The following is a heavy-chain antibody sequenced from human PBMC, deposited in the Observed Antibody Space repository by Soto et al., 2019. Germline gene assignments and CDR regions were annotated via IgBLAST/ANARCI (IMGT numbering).Heavy chain of an antibody. Sequence: ASVKVSCKASGYTFTSYGISWVRQAPGQGLEWMGWISAYNGNTNYAQKLQGRVTMTTDTSTSTAYMELRSLRSDDTAVYYCASVSTQYSSGWYHFDYWGQGTRVTVSS. J-gene: IGHJ4*02. CDR2: ISAYNGNT. D-gene: IGHD6-19*01. CDR3: ASVSTQYSSGWYHFDY. CDR1: GYTFTSYG. V-gene: IGHV1-18*01.